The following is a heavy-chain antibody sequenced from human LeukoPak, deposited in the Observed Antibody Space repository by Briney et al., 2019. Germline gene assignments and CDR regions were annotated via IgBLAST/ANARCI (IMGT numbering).Heavy chain of an antibody. CDR2: INSEGSST. Sequence: GGSLRLSCAASGFTFSSYWMHWVRQVPGKGLVWVSCINSEGSSTNYADSVKGRFTISRDNAKNTLFLQMNSLRAEDRAVYYCARDSRDCRGGSRYPDYWGQGTLVTVSS. J-gene: IGHJ4*02. CDR3: ARDSRDCRGGSRYPDY. CDR1: GFTFSSYW. V-gene: IGHV3-74*01. D-gene: IGHD2-15*01.